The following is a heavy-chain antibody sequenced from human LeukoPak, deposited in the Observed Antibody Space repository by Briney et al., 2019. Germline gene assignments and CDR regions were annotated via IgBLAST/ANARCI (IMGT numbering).Heavy chain of an antibody. D-gene: IGHD2-21*02. CDR1: GFTFSGYS. CDR2: ITSSSTTT. V-gene: IGHV3-48*02. CDR3: ARVMTAITNWFDP. J-gene: IGHJ5*02. Sequence: GGSLRLSCAASGFTFSGYSMNWVRQAPGKGLEWVSYITSSSTTTYYADSVKGRFTISRDNAKNSLYLQMNSLRDEDTALYYCARVMTAITNWFDPWGQGTLVTVSS.